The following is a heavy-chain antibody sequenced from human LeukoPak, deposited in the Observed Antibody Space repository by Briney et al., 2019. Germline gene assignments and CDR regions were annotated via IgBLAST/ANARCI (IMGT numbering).Heavy chain of an antibody. Sequence: ASVKVSCKASGYTFTRYYMHWVRQARGQGLEWMGIVNPCGGSTTDAQKFQGRLTMTRDMSTSTVYMELSSLRSEDTAVYYCARALAAAAGRRAGMMGDWGQGTLVTVSS. CDR1: GYTFTRYY. CDR2: VNPCGGST. J-gene: IGHJ4*02. CDR3: ARALAAAAGRRAGMMGD. D-gene: IGHD6-13*01. V-gene: IGHV1-46*01.